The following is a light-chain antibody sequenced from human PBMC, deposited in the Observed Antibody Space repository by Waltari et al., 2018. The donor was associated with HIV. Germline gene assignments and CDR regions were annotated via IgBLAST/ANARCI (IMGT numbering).Light chain of an antibody. Sequence: IVMTQSPDSLVVSLGERATIHCKSSQSVLYRSNNRNYLAWYQQKPGQPPKLLIYWASTRESGVPDRFSGRGSGTDFTLTISSLQAEDVAVYYCQQYYSTPWTFGQGTKVEIK. V-gene: IGKV4-1*01. CDR3: QQYYSTPWT. CDR2: WAS. CDR1: QSVLYRSNNRNY. J-gene: IGKJ1*01.